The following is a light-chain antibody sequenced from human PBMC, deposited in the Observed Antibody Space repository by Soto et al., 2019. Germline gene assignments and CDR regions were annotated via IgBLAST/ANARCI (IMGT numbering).Light chain of an antibody. J-gene: IGLJ1*01. CDR2: EVS. V-gene: IGLV2-14*01. Sequence: QSVLTQPASVSGSPGQSITISCTGTSSDVGGYNYVSWYQQHPGKAPKLMIYEVSNRPSGVSNRFSGSKSGNTASLTISGLQAEDEADYYCSSYTSSSTSVYVFGTGTQVTVL. CDR1: SSDVGGYNY. CDR3: SSYTSSSTSVYV.